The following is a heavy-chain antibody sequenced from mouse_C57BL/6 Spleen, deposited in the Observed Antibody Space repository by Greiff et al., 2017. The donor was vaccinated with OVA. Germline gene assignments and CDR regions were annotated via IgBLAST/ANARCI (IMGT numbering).Heavy chain of an antibody. CDR1: GYTFTSYW. CDR2: IDPSDSET. Sequence: VQLQQPGAELVRPGSSVKLSCKASGYTFTSYWMHWVKQRPIQGLEWIGNIDPSDSETHYNQKFKDKATLTVDKSSSTAYMQLSSLTSEDSAVYYCARGGYGSSLWYFDVWGTGTTVTVSS. D-gene: IGHD1-1*01. V-gene: IGHV1-52*01. J-gene: IGHJ1*03. CDR3: ARGGYGSSLWYFDV.